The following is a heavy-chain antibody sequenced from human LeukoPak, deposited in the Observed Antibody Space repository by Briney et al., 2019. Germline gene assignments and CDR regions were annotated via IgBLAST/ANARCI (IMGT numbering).Heavy chain of an antibody. D-gene: IGHD6-13*01. CDR3: ARDSHSSSWYSEFDY. V-gene: IGHV3-21*01. Sequence: PGGSLSLSCAASGFTFSSYSMNWVRPAPGKGLESVSSINILSNYIYYADSVKGRFTISRDNAKNSLYLQMNSLRAEDTAVYYCARDSHSSSWYSEFDYWGQGTLVTVSS. J-gene: IGHJ4*02. CDR1: GFTFSSYS. CDR2: INILSNYI.